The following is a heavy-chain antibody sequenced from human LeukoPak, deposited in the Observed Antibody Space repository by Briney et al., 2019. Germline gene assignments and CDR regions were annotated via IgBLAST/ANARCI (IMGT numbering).Heavy chain of an antibody. V-gene: IGHV3-48*03. Sequence: GGSLRLSCGGSGFNFSNYEMNWVRQAPGKGLEWVSSISSGGTPIYFTDSVYADSVKGRFTVSRDDARNSLYLQMTSLRAEDTALYYGARRIARQSQILFGFDSWGQGTLVTVSS. CDR2: ISSGGTPI. CDR1: GFNFSNYE. CDR3: ARRIARQSQILFGFDS. J-gene: IGHJ4*02. D-gene: IGHD2/OR15-2a*01.